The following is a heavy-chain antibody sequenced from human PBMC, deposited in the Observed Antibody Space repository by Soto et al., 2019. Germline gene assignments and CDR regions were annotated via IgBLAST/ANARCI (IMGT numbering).Heavy chain of an antibody. CDR2: ISPTGGST. V-gene: IGHV3-23*01. Sequence: EVQLLESGGNLVQPGGSLRLSCAGSGFPFSTYAVSWVRQTPGKWLEWVSAISPTGGSTYYAASVRGRFTISRDNSKNTVFLQMSGLRAEDTAIYYCAKAKRGILPTTTGGLDYWGQGTVLSVSS. CDR1: GFPFSTYA. CDR3: AKAKRGILPTTTGGLDY. D-gene: IGHD4-4*01. J-gene: IGHJ4*02.